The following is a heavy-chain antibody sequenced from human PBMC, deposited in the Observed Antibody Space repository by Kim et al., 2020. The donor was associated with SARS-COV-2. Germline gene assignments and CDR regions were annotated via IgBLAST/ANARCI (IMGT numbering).Heavy chain of an antibody. CDR2: INHSGST. D-gene: IGHD2-15*01. J-gene: IGHJ2*01. CDR3: ARGRGLPEIYWYFDL. V-gene: IGHV4-34*01. Sequence: SETLSLTCAVYGGSFSGYYWSWIRQPPGKGLEWIGEINHSGSTNYNPSLKSRVTISVDTSKNQFSLKLSSVTAADTAVYYCARGRGLPEIYWYFDLWGRGTLVTVSS. CDR1: GGSFSGYY.